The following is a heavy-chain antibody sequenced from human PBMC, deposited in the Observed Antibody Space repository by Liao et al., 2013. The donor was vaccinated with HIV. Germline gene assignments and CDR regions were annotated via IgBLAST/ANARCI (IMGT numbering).Heavy chain of an antibody. CDR3: ARAEWXRYYYMDV. CDR1: GGSLSGYY. J-gene: IGHJ6*03. D-gene: IGHD1-26*01. V-gene: IGHV4-59*01. CDR2: SYYSGST. Sequence: QVQLQESGPGLVKPSETLSLTCTVSGGSLSGYYWTWIRQPPGKGLEWIGYSYYSGSTNYNPSLKSRVTISVDTSKNQFSLRLSYVTASDSAVYYCARAEWXRYYYMDVWGKGTTVTVSS.